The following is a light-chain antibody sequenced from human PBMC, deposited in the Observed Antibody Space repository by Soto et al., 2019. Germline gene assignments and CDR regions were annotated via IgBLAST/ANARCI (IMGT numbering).Light chain of an antibody. CDR3: QQRSNWRDT. J-gene: IGKJ5*01. CDR2: DAS. Sequence: EIVMTQSPGTLSVSPGERATLSCRASQSVSSNLAWYQQKPGQAPRLLISDASTRATGIPARFSGSGSGTDFTLTISSLEPEDFAVYYCQQRSNWRDTFGQGTRLEIK. CDR1: QSVSSN. V-gene: IGKV3-11*01.